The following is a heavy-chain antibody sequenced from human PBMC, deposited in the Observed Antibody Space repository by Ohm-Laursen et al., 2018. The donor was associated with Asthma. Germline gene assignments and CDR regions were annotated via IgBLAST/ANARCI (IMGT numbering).Heavy chain of an antibody. V-gene: IGHV3-30*03. Sequence: SLRLSCAASGYSFSLYSTHWIRQAPGKGLEWVAVGGSYYDGGLKYYADSVNGRFTVSRDDPKNTLYLQMNSLRPDDTAVYYCARDVMEWYLPAFDFWGQGTLVTVSS. CDR2: GGSYYDGGLK. J-gene: IGHJ4*02. CDR3: ARDVMEWYLPAFDF. CDR1: GYSFSLYS. D-gene: IGHD3-3*01.